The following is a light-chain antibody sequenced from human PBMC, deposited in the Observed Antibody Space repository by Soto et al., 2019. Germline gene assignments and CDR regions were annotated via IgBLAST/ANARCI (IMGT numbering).Light chain of an antibody. Sequence: QSVVTQEPSLSVPPGGTVTLTCDSSTGAVTSGHYPYWFQRKPGQAPRTLIYDTANKQSWTPARFSGSLLGGKAALTLSGAQPEDEAEYSCLLSHGRVRVFGGGTQLTVL. J-gene: IGLJ3*02. V-gene: IGLV7-46*01. CDR2: DTA. CDR1: TGAVTSGHY. CDR3: LLSHGRVRV.